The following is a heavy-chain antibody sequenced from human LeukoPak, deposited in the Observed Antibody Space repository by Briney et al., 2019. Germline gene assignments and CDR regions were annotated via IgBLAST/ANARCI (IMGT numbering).Heavy chain of an antibody. Sequence: PSETLSLTCTVSGGSISSSSYYWGWIRQPPGKGLEWIGSIYYSGSTYYNPSLKSRVTISVDTSKNQFSLKLSSVTAADTAVYYCARDGRWLRVDQDLYNWFDPWGQGTLVTVSS. CDR2: IYYSGST. J-gene: IGHJ5*02. D-gene: IGHD6-19*01. CDR3: ARDGRWLRVDQDLYNWFDP. CDR1: GGSISSSSYY. V-gene: IGHV4-39*07.